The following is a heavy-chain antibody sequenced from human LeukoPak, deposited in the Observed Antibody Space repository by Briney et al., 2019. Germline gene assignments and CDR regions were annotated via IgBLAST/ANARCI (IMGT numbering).Heavy chain of an antibody. CDR2: MNPNSGNT. CDR1: GYTFTSYD. V-gene: IGHV1-8*01. J-gene: IGHJ5*02. D-gene: IGHD3-10*01. CDR3: ARDGDLNWYDP. Sequence: ASVKVSCKASGYTFTSYDINWVRQATGQGLEWMGWMNPNSGNTGYAQKLQGRVTMTTDTSTGTAYMELRSLRSDDTAVYYCARDGDLNWYDPWGQGTLVTVSS.